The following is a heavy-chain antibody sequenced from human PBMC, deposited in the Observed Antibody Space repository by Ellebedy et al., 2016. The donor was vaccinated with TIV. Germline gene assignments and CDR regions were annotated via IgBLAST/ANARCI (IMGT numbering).Heavy chain of an antibody. V-gene: IGHV1-18*01. CDR2: INAYNGDT. Sequence: AASVKVSCKASGYSFPSYGISWVRQAPGQGLEWMGWINAYNGDTNYEEKFQGRVSMTTDTSTSTAFMELRNLRSDDTAVYYCARDLGSGHERFDYWGQGTLVTVSS. J-gene: IGHJ4*02. CDR1: GYSFPSYG. D-gene: IGHD5-12*01. CDR3: ARDLGSGHERFDY.